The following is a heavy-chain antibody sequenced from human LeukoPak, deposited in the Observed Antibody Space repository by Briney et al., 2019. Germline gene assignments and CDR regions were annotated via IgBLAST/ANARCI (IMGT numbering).Heavy chain of an antibody. CDR1: GYTSTSYD. CDR3: ARDADVNAFDI. V-gene: IGHV1-8*01. CDR2: MNPNSGNT. Sequence: ASVKVSCKASGYTSTSYDINWVRQAPGQGVEWMGWMNPNSGNTGYAQKFQGRVTMTRNTSISTAYMELSSLRSEDTAVYYCARDADVNAFDIWGQGTMVTVSS. J-gene: IGHJ3*02. D-gene: IGHD2/OR15-2a*01.